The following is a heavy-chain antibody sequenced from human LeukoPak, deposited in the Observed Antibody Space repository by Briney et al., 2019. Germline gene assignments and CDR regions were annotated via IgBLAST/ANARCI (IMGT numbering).Heavy chain of an antibody. J-gene: IGHJ4*02. D-gene: IGHD6-13*01. CDR3: ISWAAAGTGY. Sequence: SVKVSCKPSGGTFSSYAIIWVRQAPGQGLEWMGGIIPIFSTTNYAQKFQGRVTITADESTSTAYMELSSLRSEDTAVYYCISWAAAGTGYWGQGTLVTVSS. CDR2: IIPIFSTT. V-gene: IGHV1-69*13. CDR1: GGTFSSYA.